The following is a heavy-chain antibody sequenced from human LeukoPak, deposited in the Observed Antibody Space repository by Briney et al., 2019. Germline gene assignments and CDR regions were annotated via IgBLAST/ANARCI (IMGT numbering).Heavy chain of an antibody. Sequence: SVKVSCKASGGTFSSYAISWVRQAPGQGLEWMGGTIPIFGTANYAQKFQGRVTITADESTSTAYMELSSLRSEDTAVYYCARLPLRSIAVGYYGMDVWGQGTTVTVSS. V-gene: IGHV1-69*13. CDR2: TIPIFGTA. CDR1: GGTFSSYA. J-gene: IGHJ6*02. D-gene: IGHD6-6*01. CDR3: ARLPLRSIAVGYYGMDV.